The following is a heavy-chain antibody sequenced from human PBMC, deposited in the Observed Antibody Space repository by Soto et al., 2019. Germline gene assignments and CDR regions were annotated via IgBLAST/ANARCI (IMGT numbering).Heavy chain of an antibody. CDR1: GFTFSSYA. CDR3: AKGGSAYSSTWYPG. J-gene: IGHJ4*02. V-gene: IGHV3-23*01. CDR2: ISGSGAST. D-gene: IGHD6-13*01. Sequence: GSLRLSCAASGFTFSSYAMSWVRQAPGKGLEWVSGISGSGASTFYADSVKGRFTISRDNSQNTLFLQVNSLGAEDTAVYYCAKGGSAYSSTWYPGWGQGTLVTVSS.